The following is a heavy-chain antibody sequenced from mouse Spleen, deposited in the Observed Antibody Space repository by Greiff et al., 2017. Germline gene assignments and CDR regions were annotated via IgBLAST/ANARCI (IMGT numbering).Heavy chain of an antibody. CDR2: ISNLAYSI. CDR1: GFTFSDYG. D-gene: IGHD2-3*01. Sequence: EVQGVESGGGLVKPGGSLKLSCAASGFTFSDYGMAWVRQAPGKGPEWVAFISNLAYSIYYADTVTGRFTISRENAKNTLYLEMSSLRSEDTAMYYCARIYDGYYVFAYWGQGTLVTVSA. CDR3: ARIYDGYYVFAY. J-gene: IGHJ3*01. V-gene: IGHV5-15*02.